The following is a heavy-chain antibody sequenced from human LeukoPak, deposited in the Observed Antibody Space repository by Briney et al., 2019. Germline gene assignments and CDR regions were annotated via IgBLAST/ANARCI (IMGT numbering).Heavy chain of an antibody. Sequence: SETLSLTCAVSGGSITTYYWTWIRQPPGQALEWIGYIYYTGNTKYNPSLESRVTMSIDTSKNEFSLKIYSVNAADTAVDFCASGSVVTALDQWGQGTLVTVSS. D-gene: IGHD2-21*02. CDR1: GGSITTYY. V-gene: IGHV4-59*01. CDR2: IYYTGNT. J-gene: IGHJ4*02. CDR3: ASGSVVTALDQ.